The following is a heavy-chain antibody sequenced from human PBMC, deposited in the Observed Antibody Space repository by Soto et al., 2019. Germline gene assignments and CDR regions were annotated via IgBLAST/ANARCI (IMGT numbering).Heavy chain of an antibody. CDR3: ATRAPRGTIFGVVIGRSDYYYMDV. CDR1: GYTLTELS. CDR2: FDPEDGET. Sequence: GASVKVSCKGSGYTLTELSMHWVRQAPGKGLEWMGGFDPEDGETIYAQKFQGRVTMTEDTSTDTAYIELSSLRSEDTAVYYCATRAPRGTIFGVVIGRSDYYYMDVWGKGTTVTVSS. J-gene: IGHJ6*03. D-gene: IGHD3-3*01. V-gene: IGHV1-24*01.